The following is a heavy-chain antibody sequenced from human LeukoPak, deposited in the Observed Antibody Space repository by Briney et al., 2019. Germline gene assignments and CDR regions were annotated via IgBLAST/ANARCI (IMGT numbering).Heavy chain of an antibody. D-gene: IGHD3-22*01. CDR3: ARINYYDSSGYYLRSYYFDY. V-gene: IGHV4-34*01. CDR2: INHSGST. Sequence: SETLSLTCAVYGGSFSGYYWSWIRQPPGKGLEWIGEINHSGSTNYNPSLKSRVTISVDTSKNQFSLKLSSVTAADTAVYYCARINYYDSSGYYLRSYYFDYRGQGTLVTVSS. J-gene: IGHJ4*02. CDR1: GGSFSGYY.